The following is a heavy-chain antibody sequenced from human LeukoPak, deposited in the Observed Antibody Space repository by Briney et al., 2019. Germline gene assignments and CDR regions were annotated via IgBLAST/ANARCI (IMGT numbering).Heavy chain of an antibody. Sequence: GGSLRLSCAASGFTFDDYAMHWVRQAPGQVLEWVSLISGDGGSTYYADSVKGRFTISRDNSKNSLYLQMNSLRTEDTALYYCAKSSFAVTSDAFDIWGQGTMVTVSS. CDR2: ISGDGGST. CDR3: AKSSFAVTSDAFDI. J-gene: IGHJ3*02. V-gene: IGHV3-43*02. D-gene: IGHD5-18*01. CDR1: GFTFDDYA.